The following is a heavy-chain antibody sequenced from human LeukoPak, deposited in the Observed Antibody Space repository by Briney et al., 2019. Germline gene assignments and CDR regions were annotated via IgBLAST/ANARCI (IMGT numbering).Heavy chain of an antibody. V-gene: IGHV4-59*01. CDR2: IYYSGST. Sequence: SETLSLTCTVSGGSISSYYWSWIRQPPGKGLEWIGYIYYSGSTNYNPPLKSRVTISVDTSKNQFSLRLSSVTAADTAVYYCARGYCSGGSCYRGSDAFDIWGQGTMVTVSS. CDR1: GGSISSYY. D-gene: IGHD2-15*01. J-gene: IGHJ3*02. CDR3: ARGYCSGGSCYRGSDAFDI.